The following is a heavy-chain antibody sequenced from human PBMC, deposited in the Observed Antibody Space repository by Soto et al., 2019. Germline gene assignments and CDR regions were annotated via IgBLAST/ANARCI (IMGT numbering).Heavy chain of an antibody. D-gene: IGHD1-26*01. CDR1: GFTFSSYD. J-gene: IGHJ6*02. CDR3: AREAGSGSYRRSYYYGMDV. CDR2: IGTAGDT. V-gene: IGHV3-13*01. Sequence: GGSLRLSCAASGFTFSSYDMHWVRQATGKGLEWVSAIGTAGDTYYPGSVKGRFTISRENAKNSLYLQMNSLRAEDTAVYYCAREAGSGSYRRSYYYGMDVWGQGTTVTVSS.